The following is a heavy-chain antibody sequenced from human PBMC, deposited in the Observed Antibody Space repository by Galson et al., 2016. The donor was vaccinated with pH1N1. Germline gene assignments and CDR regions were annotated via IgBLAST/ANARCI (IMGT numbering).Heavy chain of an antibody. CDR3: ARRSTELGRDY. J-gene: IGHJ4*02. Sequence: QSGAEVKKPGESLKISCQASGYTFTTYWIGWVRQMPGKGLEWMGIIYPGDSETKYSPSFEGQVTFSVDKSKNTAYLHWSSLKAPDTAIYYCARRSTELGRDYGGQGVLVTVSS. V-gene: IGHV5-51*03. D-gene: IGHD2/OR15-2a*01. CDR2: IYPGDSET. CDR1: GYTFTTYW.